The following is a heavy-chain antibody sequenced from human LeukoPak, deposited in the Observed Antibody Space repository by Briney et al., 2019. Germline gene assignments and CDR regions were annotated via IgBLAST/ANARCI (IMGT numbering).Heavy chain of an antibody. CDR3: ARGRRGSLDY. CDR1: GGSISSYY. CDR2: IYYSGST. Sequence: SETPSLTCTVSGGSISSYYWSWIRQPPGKGLEWIGYIYYSGSTNYNPSLKSRVTISVDTSKNQFSLKLSSVTAADTAVYYCARGRRGSLDYWGQGTLVTVSS. J-gene: IGHJ4*02. V-gene: IGHV4-59*01. D-gene: IGHD3-16*01.